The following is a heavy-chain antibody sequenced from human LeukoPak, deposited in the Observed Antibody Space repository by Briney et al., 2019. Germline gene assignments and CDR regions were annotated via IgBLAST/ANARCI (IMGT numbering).Heavy chain of an antibody. Sequence: GGSLRLSCAASGFTFSDYYMSWIRQAPGKGLEWVSYISKSGTSTKYADSVKGRFSISRDNAKQSLYPQLNSLTAEDTAVYYCARVRSSGSPLDYWGQGTLVTVSS. CDR3: ARVRSSGSPLDY. V-gene: IGHV3-11*05. D-gene: IGHD3-10*01. CDR2: ISKSGTST. J-gene: IGHJ4*02. CDR1: GFTFSDYY.